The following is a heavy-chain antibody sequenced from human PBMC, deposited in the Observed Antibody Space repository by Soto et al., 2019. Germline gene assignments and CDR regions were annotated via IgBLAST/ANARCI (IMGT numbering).Heavy chain of an antibody. CDR3: ARGYGNLDY. CDR2: ISSSSNYI. CDR1: GFTFSSYT. V-gene: IGHV3-21*06. Sequence: EVQLVESGGGLVKPGGSLRLSCAASGFTFSSYTMNWVRQAPGKGLEWVSSISSSSNYIYYVDSVKGRFTISRDNAKNSLYLQMNSLRAEDTAVYYCARGYGNLDYWGQVTLVTVSS. D-gene: IGHD4-17*01. J-gene: IGHJ4*02.